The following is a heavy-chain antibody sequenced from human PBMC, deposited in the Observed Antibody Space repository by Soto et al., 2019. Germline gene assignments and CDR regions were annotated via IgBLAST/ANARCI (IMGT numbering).Heavy chain of an antibody. CDR3: ARIPVDTYMINWFDP. D-gene: IGHD3-16*01. CDR1: GGSVSSGDYY. Sequence: SETLSLTCTVSGGSVSSGDYYWSWVRQPPGKGLEWIGYIYYSGSTNYNPSLKSRVSISLDTSKNQFSLRLTSVTAADTAVYYCARIPVDTYMINWFDPWGQGTLVTVSS. J-gene: IGHJ5*02. V-gene: IGHV4-61*08. CDR2: IYYSGST.